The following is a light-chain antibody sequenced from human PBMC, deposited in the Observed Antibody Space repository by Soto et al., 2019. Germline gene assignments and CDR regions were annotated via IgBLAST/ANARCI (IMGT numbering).Light chain of an antibody. V-gene: IGKV3-15*01. CDR1: QSVSSN. CDR3: QQYNNWPRWT. CDR2: GAS. Sequence: EIVMTQSPATLSVSPGERATLSCRASQSVSSNLAWYQQKPGQAPRLLIYGASTRATGIPARFSGSGSGTEFTLNISSLQSEDFAVYYCQQYNNWPRWTFGPGTKVDIK. J-gene: IGKJ3*01.